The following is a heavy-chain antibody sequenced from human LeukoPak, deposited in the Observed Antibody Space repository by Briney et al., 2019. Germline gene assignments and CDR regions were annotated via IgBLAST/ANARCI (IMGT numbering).Heavy chain of an antibody. Sequence: GASVKVSCKASGYTFTSYDINWVRQAPGQGLEWMGGIIPIFGTANYAQKCQGRVAITADESTSTAYMELSSLRSEDTAVYYCASCDFWSGLYGMDVWGQGTTVTVSS. CDR2: IIPIFGTA. V-gene: IGHV1-69*13. CDR1: GYTFTSYD. CDR3: ASCDFWSGLYGMDV. J-gene: IGHJ6*02. D-gene: IGHD3-3*01.